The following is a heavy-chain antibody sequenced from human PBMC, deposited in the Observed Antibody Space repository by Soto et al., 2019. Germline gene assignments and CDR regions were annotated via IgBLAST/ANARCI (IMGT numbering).Heavy chain of an antibody. D-gene: IGHD2-2*01. CDR3: VSGIGYCSSTSCHNWFDP. V-gene: IGHV3-64D*06. J-gene: IGHJ5*02. Sequence: PGGSLRLSCSASGFTFSSYAMHWVCQAPGKGLEYVSAISSNGGSTYYADSVKGRFTISRDNSKNTLYLQMSSLRAEDTAVYYCVSGIGYCSSTSCHNWFDPWGQGTLVTVSS. CDR2: ISSNGGST. CDR1: GFTFSSYA.